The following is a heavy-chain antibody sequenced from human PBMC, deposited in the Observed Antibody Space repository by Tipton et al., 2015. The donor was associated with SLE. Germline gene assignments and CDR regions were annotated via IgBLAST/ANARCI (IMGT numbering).Heavy chain of an antibody. Sequence: RSLRLSCPASGFTFSDYDMQWVRQAPGKGPEWVAFIRVDGNTKYYADSVKGRFTISRDTSKNTLYLQIHSLRADDTAVFYCARGNPASYFFDYWGQGALVTVSS. V-gene: IGHV3-30*19. CDR2: IRVDGNTK. D-gene: IGHD3-10*01. CDR3: ARGNPASYFFDY. CDR1: GFTFSDYD. J-gene: IGHJ4*02.